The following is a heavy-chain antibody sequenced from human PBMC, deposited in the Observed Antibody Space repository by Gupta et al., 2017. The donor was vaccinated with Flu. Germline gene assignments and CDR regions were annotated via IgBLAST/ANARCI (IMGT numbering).Heavy chain of an antibody. D-gene: IGHD5-18*01. CDR2: TYYSGST. Sequence: WIRQPPGKGLEWIGSTYYSGSTYYNPSLESRVTISVDTSKNQFSLKLTSVTAADTAVYYCARHNKQTAGFDYWGQATLVTGSS. J-gene: IGHJ4*02. CDR3: ARHNKQTAGFDY. V-gene: IGHV4-39*01.